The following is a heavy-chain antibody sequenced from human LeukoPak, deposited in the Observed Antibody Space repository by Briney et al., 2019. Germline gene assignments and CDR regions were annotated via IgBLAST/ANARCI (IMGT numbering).Heavy chain of an antibody. D-gene: IGHD3/OR15-3a*01. V-gene: IGHV3-7*01. J-gene: IGHJ4*02. Sequence: PGGSLRLSCAASGFIFGNYWMTWVRQAPGKGLEWVANIKQDGSVKNYVGAVKGRFTISRDDARNRLYLQMNSQRAEDTALYYCAKGSEYYDFWTYYLADYWGQGTLVTVSS. CDR3: AKGSEYYDFWTYYLADY. CDR1: GFIFGNYW. CDR2: IKQDGSVK.